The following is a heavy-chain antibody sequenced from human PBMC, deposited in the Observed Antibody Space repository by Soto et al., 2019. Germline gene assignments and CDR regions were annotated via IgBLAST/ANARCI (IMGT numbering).Heavy chain of an antibody. D-gene: IGHD6-13*01. CDR1: GYSFTNYW. Sequence: GESLKISCKGSGYSFTNYWIGWVRQMPGKGLEWMGIIYPGDSDTRYSPSFQGQVTISADKSISTAYLQWSSLQASDTAMYYCARPRMYRSSWYYDYWGQGTLVTVSS. V-gene: IGHV5-51*01. J-gene: IGHJ4*02. CDR2: IYPGDSDT. CDR3: ARPRMYRSSWYYDY.